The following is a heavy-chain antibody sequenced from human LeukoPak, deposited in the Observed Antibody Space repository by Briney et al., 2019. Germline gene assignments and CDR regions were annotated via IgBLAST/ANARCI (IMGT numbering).Heavy chain of an antibody. D-gene: IGHD3-9*01. CDR2: ISAYNGNT. J-gene: IGHJ6*02. Sequence: ASVKVSCKASGYTFTNYIISWVRQAPGQGLEWMGWISAYNGNTNYAQKLQGRVTMTTDTSTATAYMELRSLRSDDTAVYYCASEVLRYSRLGSYGMDVWGQGTTVTVSS. CDR3: ASEVLRYSRLGSYGMDV. V-gene: IGHV1-18*01. CDR1: GYTFTNYI.